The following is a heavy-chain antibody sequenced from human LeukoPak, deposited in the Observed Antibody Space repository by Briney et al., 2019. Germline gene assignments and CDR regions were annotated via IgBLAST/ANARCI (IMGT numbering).Heavy chain of an antibody. D-gene: IGHD2-2*01. CDR3: ARDCQRVAGSTSCGSY. J-gene: IGHJ4*02. CDR2: IKQDGSEK. V-gene: IGHV3-7*01. CDR1: GFIFSSYW. Sequence: GGSLRLSCAASGFIFSSYWMSWVRQAPGKGLEWVANIKQDGSEKYYVDSVKGRFTISRDNAKNSLYLQMNSLRVEDTALYYCARDCQRVAGSTSCGSYWGQGTLVTVSS.